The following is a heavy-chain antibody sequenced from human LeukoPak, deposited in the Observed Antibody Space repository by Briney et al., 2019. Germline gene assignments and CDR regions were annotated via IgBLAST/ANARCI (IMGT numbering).Heavy chain of an antibody. CDR3: AGRPSITGAPWDY. CDR1: GYSFTNYW. D-gene: IGHD1-14*01. CDR2: IYAADSDT. Sequence: GESLRISCKGSGYSFTNYWIAWVRQMPGKGLEWMGIIYAADSDTRYSPSFQGQVTISADKSVSTAYLQWSSLEASDTAMYYCAGRPSITGAPWDYWGQGTLVTVSS. V-gene: IGHV5-51*01. J-gene: IGHJ4*02.